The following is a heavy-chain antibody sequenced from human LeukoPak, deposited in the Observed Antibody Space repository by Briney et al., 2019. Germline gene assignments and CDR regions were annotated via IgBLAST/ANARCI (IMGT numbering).Heavy chain of an antibody. CDR1: GGSISSSSYY. CDR2: IYYSGST. J-gene: IGHJ5*02. Sequence: SETLSLTCTVSGGSISSSSYYWGWIRQPPGKGLEWIGSIYYSGSTYYNPSLKSRVTISVDTSKNQFSLKLSSVTAADTAVYYCARDSYEGIAARPGHNWFDPWGQGTLVTVSS. CDR3: ARDSYEGIAARPGHNWFDP. V-gene: IGHV4-39*07. D-gene: IGHD6-6*01.